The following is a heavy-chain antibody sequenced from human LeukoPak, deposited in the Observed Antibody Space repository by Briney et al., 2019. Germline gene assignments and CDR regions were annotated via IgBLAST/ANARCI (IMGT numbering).Heavy chain of an antibody. CDR1: GFNFGNYW. CDR2: IEQDGNEK. D-gene: IGHD5-24*01. CDR3: ARARRDGNTGLAFDI. Sequence: PGGSLRLSCAGSGFNFGNYWMSWVRQTPGKGLEWVANIEQDGNEKFYVDSVRGRFNIFRENAKNSLYLQMNSLRAEDTAVYYCARARRDGNTGLAFDIWGQGTMVTVSS. V-gene: IGHV3-7*01. J-gene: IGHJ3*02.